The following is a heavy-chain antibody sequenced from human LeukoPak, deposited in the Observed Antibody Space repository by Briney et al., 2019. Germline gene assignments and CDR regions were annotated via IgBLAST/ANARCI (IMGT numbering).Heavy chain of an antibody. J-gene: IGHJ3*02. D-gene: IGHD2-2*01. CDR1: GFTVSSNY. V-gene: IGHV3-66*02. CDR2: IYSGGST. Sequence: GGSLRLSCAASGFTVSSNYMSWVRQAPGKGVEWVSVIYSGGSTYYADSGKGRFTISKDNSKNTLYLKMNSLRAEDTAVYYCARPQPRPLGAFDIWGQGTMVTVSS. CDR3: ARPQPRPLGAFDI.